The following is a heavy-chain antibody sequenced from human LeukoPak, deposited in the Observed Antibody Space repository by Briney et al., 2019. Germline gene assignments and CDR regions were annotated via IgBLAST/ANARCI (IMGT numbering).Heavy chain of an antibody. CDR3: AREDRYRIAVAGTWFDP. J-gene: IGHJ5*02. CDR2: MNPNSGNT. V-gene: IGHV1-8*01. CDR1: GYTFTSYD. D-gene: IGHD6-19*01. Sequence: GASVKVSCKASGYTFTSYDINWVRQATGQGLEWMGWMNPNSGNTGYAQKFQGRVTMTRNTSISTAYMELSSLRSEDTAVYYCAREDRYRIAVAGTWFDPWGQGTLVTVSS.